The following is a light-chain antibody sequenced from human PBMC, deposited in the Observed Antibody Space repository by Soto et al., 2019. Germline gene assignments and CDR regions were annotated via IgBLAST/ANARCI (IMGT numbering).Light chain of an antibody. Sequence: QSVLTQPPSASGSPGQSVTISCTGTSSDVGGYNYVSWYQQHPGKAPKLMIFEVSKRPSGVPDRFSGSKSGNTASLTVSGLQAEDEADYYCSSYADDNLLFGGGTKVTVL. CDR1: SSDVGGYNY. CDR3: SSYADDNLL. CDR2: EVS. J-gene: IGLJ2*01. V-gene: IGLV2-8*01.